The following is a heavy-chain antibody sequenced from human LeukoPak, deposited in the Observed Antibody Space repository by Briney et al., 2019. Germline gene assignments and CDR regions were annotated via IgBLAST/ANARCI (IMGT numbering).Heavy chain of an antibody. Sequence: PSETLSLTCAVYGGSFSGYYWSWIRQPPGKGLEWIGEINHSGSTNYNPSLKSRVTISVDTSKNQFSLKLSSVTAADTAVYYCAMGGVVVPAAPGAFDIWGQGTMVTVSS. CDR2: INHSGST. D-gene: IGHD2-2*01. CDR1: GGSFSGYY. CDR3: AMGGVVVPAAPGAFDI. V-gene: IGHV4-34*01. J-gene: IGHJ3*02.